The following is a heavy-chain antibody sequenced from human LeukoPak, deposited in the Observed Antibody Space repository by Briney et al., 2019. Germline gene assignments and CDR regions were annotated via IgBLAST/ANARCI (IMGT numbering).Heavy chain of an antibody. D-gene: IGHD6-13*01. CDR2: ISGSGVNT. CDR3: ANARVAAAGYFDY. V-gene: IGHV3-23*01. J-gene: IGHJ4*02. CDR1: GFTFSSHT. Sequence: GGSLRLSCAASGFTFSSHTMSWVRQAPGKGLEWVSGISGSGVNTYYANSVKGRFTISRDKFMNTLYLQMNSLRAEDTAVYYCANARVAAAGYFDYWGQGTLVTVSS.